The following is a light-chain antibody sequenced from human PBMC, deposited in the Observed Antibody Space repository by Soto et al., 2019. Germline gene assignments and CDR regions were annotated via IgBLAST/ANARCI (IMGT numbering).Light chain of an antibody. Sequence: IQMTQSPSSLSASVGDRVTITCRASQSISTYLNWYQQKPGKAPKLLISAASNLQSGVPSRFSGSGSGTDFTLTITSLQPEDFATYYCQRGETFGQGTKVEIK. J-gene: IGKJ1*01. CDR3: QRGET. CDR1: QSISTY. V-gene: IGKV1-39*01. CDR2: AAS.